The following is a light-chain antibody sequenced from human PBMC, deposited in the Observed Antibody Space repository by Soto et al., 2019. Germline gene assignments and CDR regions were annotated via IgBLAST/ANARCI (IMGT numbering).Light chain of an antibody. CDR3: ATWDDRVYV. J-gene: IGLJ1*01. CDR2: TND. V-gene: IGLV1-44*01. CDR1: TANIGTNT. Sequence: QSVLTQPPSASGTPGQRVTISCSGSTANIGTNTVNWFQHLPGSAPKLLIYTNDQRPSGFPVRFSGSRSGTSASLAISGLQSEDEADYYCATWDDRVYVFGTGTKVTVL.